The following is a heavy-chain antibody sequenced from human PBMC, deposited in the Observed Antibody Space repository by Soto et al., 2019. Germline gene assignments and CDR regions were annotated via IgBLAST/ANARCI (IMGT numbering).Heavy chain of an antibody. D-gene: IGHD2-8*01. CDR3: ASGSQMRYCTNCGALYGMDV. Sequence: KTSETLSLTCAVYGGSFSGYYWSWIRQPPGKGLEWIGEINHSGSTNYNPSLKSRVTISVDTSKNQFSLKLSSVTAADTAVYYCASGSQMRYCTNCGALYGMDVWGQGTTVTVSS. CDR2: INHSGST. CDR1: GGSFSGYY. J-gene: IGHJ6*02. V-gene: IGHV4-34*01.